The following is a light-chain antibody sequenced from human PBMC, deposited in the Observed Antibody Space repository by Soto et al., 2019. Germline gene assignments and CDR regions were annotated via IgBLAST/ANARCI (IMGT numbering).Light chain of an antibody. V-gene: IGKV3-15*01. J-gene: IGKJ4*01. CDR3: QQYNKWPLT. CDR2: GAS. CDR1: QSVSSN. Sequence: EIVMTQTPATLSVSPGERATLSCRASQSVSSNLAWYQHKPGQAASLLIHGASTRATGIPARFSDSGSGTGFTLTISSLQSEDFAVYYCQQYNKWPLTFGGGTKVEIK.